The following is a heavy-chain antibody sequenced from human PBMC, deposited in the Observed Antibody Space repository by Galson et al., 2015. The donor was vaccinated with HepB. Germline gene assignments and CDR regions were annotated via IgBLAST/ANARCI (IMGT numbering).Heavy chain of an antibody. V-gene: IGHV3-7*01. CDR1: GFTFSNCW. Sequence: SLRLSCATSGFTFSNCWMTWVRQAPGKGLEWMASISQDGSKTFYVDSVEGRFTISRDNAKNSLYLQMNSLRAEDTAVYYCAKDRANLYHNRIFDSWGQGTLVTVSS. D-gene: IGHD1-14*01. CDR2: ISQDGSKT. CDR3: AKDRANLYHNRIFDS. J-gene: IGHJ4*02.